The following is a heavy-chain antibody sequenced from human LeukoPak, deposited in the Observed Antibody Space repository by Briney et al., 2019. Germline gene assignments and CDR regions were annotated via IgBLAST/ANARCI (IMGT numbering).Heavy chain of an antibody. CDR3: AKAGGNSADFDY. CDR2: ISYDGSNK. CDR1: GFTFTSYA. V-gene: IGHV3-30*18. D-gene: IGHD2-21*02. J-gene: IGHJ4*02. Sequence: GGSLRLSCAASGFTFTSYAMSWVRQAPGKGLEWVAVISYDGSNKYYADSVKGRFTISRDNSKNTLYLQMNSLRAEDTAVYYCAKAGGNSADFDYWGQGTLVTVSS.